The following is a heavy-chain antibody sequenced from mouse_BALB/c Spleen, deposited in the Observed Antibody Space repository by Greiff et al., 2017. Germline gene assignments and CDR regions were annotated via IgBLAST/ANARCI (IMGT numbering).Heavy chain of an antibody. CDR2: ISSGGSYT. V-gene: IGHV5-6*02. CDR3: ARRDYAFDY. CDR1: GFTFSSYG. Sequence: EVKLVESGGDLVKPGGSLKLSCAASGFTFSSYGMSWVRQTPDKRLEWVATISSGGSYTYYPDSVKGRFTISRDNAKNTLYLQMSSLKSEDTAMYYCARRDYAFDYWGQGTTLTVSS. D-gene: IGHD2-4*01. J-gene: IGHJ2*01.